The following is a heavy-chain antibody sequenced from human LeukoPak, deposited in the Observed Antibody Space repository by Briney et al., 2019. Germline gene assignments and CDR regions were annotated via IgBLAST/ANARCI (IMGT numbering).Heavy chain of an antibody. V-gene: IGHV1-2*02. CDR2: IRPASGVT. Sequence: ASVKVSCKASGYIFSDYYIHWVRQAPGQGLQWMGWIRPASGVTSYARKYQGRVTMTRDTPISTAYMELTRLTYDDSGVYFCATGDIHGSGSYLRDSWGQGTLVTVSS. J-gene: IGHJ4*02. D-gene: IGHD3-10*01. CDR3: ATGDIHGSGSYLRDS. CDR1: GYIFSDYY.